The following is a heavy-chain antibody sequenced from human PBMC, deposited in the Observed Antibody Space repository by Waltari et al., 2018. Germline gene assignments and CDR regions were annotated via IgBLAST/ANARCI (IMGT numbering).Heavy chain of an antibody. D-gene: IGHD5-12*01. CDR3: ARHWKRSGYRFDP. V-gene: IGHV4-39*01. CDR1: GGSISSGGYS. CDR2: IYYSGST. Sequence: QLRLQESGPGLVKPSETLSLPCTVSGGSISSGGYSWGWIRQSPGKGLEWIGVIYYSGSTYYNPTRESRGTRAGDTSKNEFSLKLSSVTAADTAVYYCARHWKRSGYRFDPWGQGTLVTVSS. J-gene: IGHJ5*02.